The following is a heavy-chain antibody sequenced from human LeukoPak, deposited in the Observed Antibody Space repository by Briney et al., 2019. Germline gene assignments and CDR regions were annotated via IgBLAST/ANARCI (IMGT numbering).Heavy chain of an antibody. CDR3: ARTHGWSGYYKGNDY. Sequence: ASVKVSCKASGYTFTSYAMNWVRRAPGQGLEWMGWINTNTGNPTYAQGFTGRFVFSLDTSVSTAYLQISSLKAEDTAVYYCARTHGWSGYYKGNDYWGQGTLVTVSS. V-gene: IGHV7-4-1*02. CDR1: GYTFTSYA. J-gene: IGHJ4*02. CDR2: INTNTGNP. D-gene: IGHD3-3*01.